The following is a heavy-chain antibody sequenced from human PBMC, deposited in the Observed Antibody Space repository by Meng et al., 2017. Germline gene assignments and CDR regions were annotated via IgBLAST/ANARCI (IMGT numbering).Heavy chain of an antibody. CDR2: INPNSGVT. J-gene: IGHJ4*02. V-gene: IGHV1-2*06. Sequence: QVKRVQSGAGVKKPGASVKVSCKASGYLFTGYYIHWVRQAPGQGLEWMGQINPNSGVTNFAQRFQGRVTMTRDTSISTAYMELSRLTSDDTAVYYCAREIASRGNHARWGQGTLVTVSS. CDR1: GYLFTGYY. CDR3: AREIASRGNHAR. D-gene: IGHD4-23*01.